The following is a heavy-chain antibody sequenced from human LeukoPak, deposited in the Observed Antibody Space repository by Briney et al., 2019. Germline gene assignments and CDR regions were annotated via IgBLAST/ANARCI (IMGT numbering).Heavy chain of an antibody. D-gene: IGHD5-18*01. J-gene: IGHJ6*03. Sequence: ASVKVSCKASGYTFTSYGISWVRQAPGQGLEWMGWISAYNGNTNYAQKLQGRVTMTTDTSTSTAYMELRSLRSDDTAVYYCARGTKYSYGYALSGSYYYYYMDVWGKGTTVTVSS. CDR1: GYTFTSYG. V-gene: IGHV1-18*01. CDR3: ARGTKYSYGYALSGSYYYYYMDV. CDR2: ISAYNGNT.